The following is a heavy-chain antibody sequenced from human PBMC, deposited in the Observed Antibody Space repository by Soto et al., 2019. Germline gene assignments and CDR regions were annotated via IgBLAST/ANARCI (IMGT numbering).Heavy chain of an antibody. CDR1: EFTFNRHA. J-gene: IGHJ4*02. CDR3: ARVSGHVYATLHGPFDY. V-gene: IGHV3-30*04. CDR2: ISHDGRIK. D-gene: IGHD2-8*01. Sequence: QVQLVESGGGVVQPGRSLRLSCAASEFTFNRHATHWVRQAPGKGLEWVAVISHDGRIKYYADSVKGRFTISRDNSMNTLDLQMNSLRAEDTAIYFCARVSGHVYATLHGPFDYWGQGTLVTVSS.